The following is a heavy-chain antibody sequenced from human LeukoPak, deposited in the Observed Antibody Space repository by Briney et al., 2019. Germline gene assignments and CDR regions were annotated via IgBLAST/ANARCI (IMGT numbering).Heavy chain of an antibody. J-gene: IGHJ3*02. CDR3: ARANWGAPRDAFDI. CDR1: GGSISSYY. CDR2: IYYSGST. V-gene: IGHV4-59*08. Sequence: PSETLSLTCTVSGGSISSYYWSWIRQPPGKGLEWIGYIYYSGSTYYNPSLKSRVTISVDTSKNQFSLRLSSVTAADTAVYYCARANWGAPRDAFDIWGQGTMVTVSS. D-gene: IGHD7-27*01.